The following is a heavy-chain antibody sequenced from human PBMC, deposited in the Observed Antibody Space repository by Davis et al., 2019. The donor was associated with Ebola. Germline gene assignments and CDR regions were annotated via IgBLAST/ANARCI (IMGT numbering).Heavy chain of an antibody. Sequence: AASVKVSCKASGYTFTAFFIHWVRQSPGQGLEWMGRINPKTGAANYLQKFQGRVTMTRDSSIDTAYMELGSLRSDDTAVYYCARGAFDWLLLGGFDYWGQGTLVTVSS. CDR1: GYTFTAFF. CDR3: ARGAFDWLLLGGFDY. J-gene: IGHJ4*02. CDR2: INPKTGAA. V-gene: IGHV1-2*06. D-gene: IGHD3-9*01.